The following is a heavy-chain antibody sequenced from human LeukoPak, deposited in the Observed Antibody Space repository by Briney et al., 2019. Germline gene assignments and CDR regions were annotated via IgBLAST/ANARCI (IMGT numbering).Heavy chain of an antibody. CDR1: GFTFSTHW. D-gene: IGHD3-3*01. CDR2: MKQDGSDK. Sequence: PGGSLRLSCAASGFTFSTHWMSWVRQAPGKGLEWVANMKQDGSDKYYVDSVKGRFTISRDNAKNSLSLQMNSLRADDTAVYFCARDASIFGVLGEVDYWGQGTLVTVSS. CDR3: ARDASIFGVLGEVDY. V-gene: IGHV3-7*01. J-gene: IGHJ4*02.